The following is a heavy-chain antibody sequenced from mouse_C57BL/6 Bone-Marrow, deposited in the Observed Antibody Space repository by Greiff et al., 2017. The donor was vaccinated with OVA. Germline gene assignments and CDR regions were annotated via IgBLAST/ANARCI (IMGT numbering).Heavy chain of an antibody. Sequence: QVHVKQSGPELVKPGASVKISCKASGYTFTDYYINWVKQRPGQGLEWIGWIFPGSGSTYYNEKFKGKATLTVDKSSSTAYMLLSSLTSEDSAVYFCARERGHYGSSYDWYFDVWGTGTTVTVSS. CDR3: ARERGHYGSSYDWYFDV. CDR1: GYTFTDYY. CDR2: IFPGSGST. V-gene: IGHV1-75*01. D-gene: IGHD1-1*01. J-gene: IGHJ1*03.